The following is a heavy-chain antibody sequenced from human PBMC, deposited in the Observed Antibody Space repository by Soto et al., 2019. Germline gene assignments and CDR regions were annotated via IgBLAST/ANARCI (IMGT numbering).Heavy chain of an antibody. CDR3: AKEPYCSSTSCYAGYFDY. Sequence: GVSLRLSCAASGFTFSSYAMSLVRQAPGKGLEWVSAISGSGGSTYYADSVKGRSTISRDNSKNTLYLQMNSLRAEDTAVYYCAKEPYCSSTSCYAGYFDYWGQGTLVTVSS. D-gene: IGHD2-2*01. CDR2: ISGSGGST. CDR1: GFTFSSYA. V-gene: IGHV3-23*01. J-gene: IGHJ4*02.